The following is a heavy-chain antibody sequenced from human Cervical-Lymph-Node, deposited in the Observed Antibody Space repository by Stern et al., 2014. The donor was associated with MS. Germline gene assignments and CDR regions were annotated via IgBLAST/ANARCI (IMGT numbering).Heavy chain of an antibody. CDR2: ISGGGRTT. V-gene: IGHV3-23*04. CDR1: GFTFDNYA. J-gene: IGHJ4*02. Sequence: EGQLVQSGGGSVQPGRSLRLSCAASGFTFDNYAMNWVRQAPGKGLEWVSGISGGGRTTYYADSVKGRFTISRDNSKNTLYLQMKSLRAEDTAAYYCAKVAPSTRGAFDYWGLGTLVTVSP. CDR3: AKVAPSTRGAFDY. D-gene: IGHD3-10*01.